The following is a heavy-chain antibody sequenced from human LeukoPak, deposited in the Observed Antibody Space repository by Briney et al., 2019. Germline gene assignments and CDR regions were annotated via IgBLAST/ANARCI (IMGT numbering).Heavy chain of an antibody. V-gene: IGHV3-74*01. CDR3: ARDAETVRAFDY. CDR2: INTDGGST. CDR1: GFTFSSYW. Sequence: GGSLRLSCAASGFTFSSYWMHWVRQAPGKGLVWVSRINTDGGSTSYADSVKGRFTISRGNAKNTVYLQMNSLRAEDTAVYYCARDAETVRAFDYWGQGTLVTVSS. J-gene: IGHJ4*02. D-gene: IGHD3-10*01.